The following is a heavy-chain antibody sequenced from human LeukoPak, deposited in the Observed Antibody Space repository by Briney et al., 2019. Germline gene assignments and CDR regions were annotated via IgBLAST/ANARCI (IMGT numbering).Heavy chain of an antibody. J-gene: IGHJ3*02. V-gene: IGHV3-23*01. CDR2: ISGSGGST. D-gene: IGHD3-9*01. CDR3: ARSCGLRYFDWLLRYDAFDI. Sequence: GGSLRLSCAASGFTFSSYAMSWVRQAPGKGLEWVSTISGSGGSTYYADSVKGRFTISRDNSKNTLYVQMNSLRAEDTAVYYCARSCGLRYFDWLLRYDAFDIWGQGTMVTVSS. CDR1: GFTFSSYA.